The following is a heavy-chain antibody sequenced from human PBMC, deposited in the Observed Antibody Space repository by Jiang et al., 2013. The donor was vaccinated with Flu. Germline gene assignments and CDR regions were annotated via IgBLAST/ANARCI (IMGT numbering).Heavy chain of an antibody. D-gene: IGHD2-21*02. CDR3: ARDPVLYCGGDCYPYYFDY. CDR1: GFTFSSYG. V-gene: IGHV3-33*01. CDR2: IWYDGSNK. Sequence: QLLESGGGVVQPGRSLRLSCAASGFTFSSYGMHWVRQAPGKGLEWVAVIWYDGSNKYYADSVKGRFTISRDNSKNTLYLQMNSLRAEDTAVYYCARDPVLYCGGDCYPYYFDYWGQGTLVTVSS. J-gene: IGHJ4*02.